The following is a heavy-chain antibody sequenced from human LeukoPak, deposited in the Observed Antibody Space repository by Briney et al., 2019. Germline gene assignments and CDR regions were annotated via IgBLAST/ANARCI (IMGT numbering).Heavy chain of an antibody. J-gene: IGHJ4*02. Sequence: GASVRVSCKASGYTFTGYSLHWVRHGPAQGLELMGWINPNRGETKYAQKFQGRVTMTRDTAISTAYMEVSRLRSDDTAVYYCARLAITGTMEPPLDYWGQGILVTVSS. CDR2: INPNRGET. CDR3: ARLAITGTMEPPLDY. CDR1: GYTFTGYS. V-gene: IGHV1-2*02. D-gene: IGHD1-20*01.